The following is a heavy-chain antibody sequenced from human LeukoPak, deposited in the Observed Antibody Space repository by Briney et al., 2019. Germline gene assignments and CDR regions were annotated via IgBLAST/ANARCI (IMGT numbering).Heavy chain of an antibody. J-gene: IGHJ5*02. D-gene: IGHD6-19*01. CDR1: GYTFTGYY. Sequence: ASVKVSCKASGYTFTGYYMHWVRQAPGQGLEWMGWINPNSGGTNYAQKFQGWVTMTRDTSISTAYMELSRLRSEDTAVYYCARDLAVAGTDNWFDPWGQGTLVTVSS. CDR3: ARDLAVAGTDNWFDP. V-gene: IGHV1-2*04. CDR2: INPNSGGT.